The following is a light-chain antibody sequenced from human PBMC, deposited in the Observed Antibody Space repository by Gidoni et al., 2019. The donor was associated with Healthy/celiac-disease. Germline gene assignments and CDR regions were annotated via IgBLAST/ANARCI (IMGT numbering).Light chain of an antibody. V-gene: IGLV3-1*01. CDR3: QAWDSSFYV. CDR1: KLGDKY. J-gene: IGLJ1*01. Sequence: SYELTQPPSVSVSPGQTASITCSGDKLGDKYACWYQQKPGQSPVLVIYQDSKRPSGIPELFSGSNSGNTATLTISGTQAMDEADYYCQAWDSSFYVFGTGTKVTVL. CDR2: QDS.